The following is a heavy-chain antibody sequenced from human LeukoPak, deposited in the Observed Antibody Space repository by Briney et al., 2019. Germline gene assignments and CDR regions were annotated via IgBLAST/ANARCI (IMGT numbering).Heavy chain of an antibody. V-gene: IGHV4-61*01. CDR3: ATSLESYYYMDV. CDR2: IYYTGST. Sequence: PSETLSLTFTISGGSVTSGSYYWSWIRQPPEKGLEWIGYIYYTGSTDYNPSLKSRVTISVETSKNQFSLQLSSVTAADTAIYYCATSLESYYYMDVWGKGTTVTVSS. CDR1: GGSVTSGSYY. J-gene: IGHJ6*03. D-gene: IGHD5-24*01.